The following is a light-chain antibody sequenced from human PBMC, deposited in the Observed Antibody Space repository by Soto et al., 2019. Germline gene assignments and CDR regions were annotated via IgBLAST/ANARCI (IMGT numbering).Light chain of an antibody. Sequence: QSALTQPASVSGSPGQSITISCTGTSSDVGSYNLVSWYQQHPGKAPKLMIYEVSKRPSGVSNRFSGSKSGNTASLTISGLQAEDEDEYYCCSYAGSSTFAVFGGGTQLTVL. CDR3: CSYAGSSTFAV. V-gene: IGLV2-23*02. CDR2: EVS. CDR1: SSDVGSYNL. J-gene: IGLJ7*01.